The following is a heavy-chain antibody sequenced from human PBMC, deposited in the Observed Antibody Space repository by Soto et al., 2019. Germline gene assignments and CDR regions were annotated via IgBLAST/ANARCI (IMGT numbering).Heavy chain of an antibody. Sequence: QVQLVQSGAEVKKPGASVKVSCKASGYTVTSYGIIWVRQAPGQGLEWMGWISAYNGNTNYAQKLQGRVTMTTDTSTSTADMELRSLRSDDTAVYYCARRVDSSSWYDDYWGQGTLVTVSS. D-gene: IGHD6-13*01. V-gene: IGHV1-18*01. J-gene: IGHJ4*02. CDR2: ISAYNGNT. CDR3: ARRVDSSSWYDDY. CDR1: GYTVTSYG.